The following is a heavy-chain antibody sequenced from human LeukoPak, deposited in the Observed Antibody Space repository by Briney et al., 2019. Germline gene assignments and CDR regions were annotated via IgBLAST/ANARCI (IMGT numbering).Heavy chain of an antibody. CDR3: ATDRYGDLHFDY. CDR2: FDPEDGET. CDR1: GYTLTELS. V-gene: IGHV1-24*01. Sequence: GASVKVSCKVSGYTLTELSMHWVRQAPGKGLEWMGGFDPEDGETIYAQKFQGRVTMNEDTSTDTAYMELSSLRSEATAVYYCATDRYGDLHFDYWGQGPLVTVSS. J-gene: IGHJ4*02. D-gene: IGHD4-17*01.